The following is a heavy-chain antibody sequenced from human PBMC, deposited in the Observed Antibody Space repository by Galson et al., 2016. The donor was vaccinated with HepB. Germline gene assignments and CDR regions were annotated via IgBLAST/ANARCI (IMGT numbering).Heavy chain of an antibody. CDR3: ATPSPDYDLLSGYSPLDY. CDR1: RYSLPALS. J-gene: IGHJ4*02. CDR2: LDPEADEA. Sequence: SVKVSCKVSRYSLPALSLQWVRQPPGKGLEWMGRLDPEADEAVYAQKFQGRVTMIEDTSADTVYMELNNLRSEDTAVYYCATPSPDYDLLSGYSPLDYWGQGTLVTVSS. V-gene: IGHV1-24*01. D-gene: IGHD3-3*01.